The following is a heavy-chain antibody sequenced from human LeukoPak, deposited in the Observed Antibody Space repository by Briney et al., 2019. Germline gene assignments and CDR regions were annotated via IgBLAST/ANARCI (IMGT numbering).Heavy chain of an antibody. CDR3: ARVGQGCFDL. CDR2: IDYSGST. V-gene: IGHV4-59*01. J-gene: IGHJ2*01. CDR1: GGSISTYS. Sequence: PSETLSLTCTVSGGSISTYSWSWIRQPPGKGLEWLGYIDYSGSTNYNPSLTSRVTISVDTSKNQFSLRLSSVTAADTATYYCARVGQGCFDLWGRGTLVTVSS.